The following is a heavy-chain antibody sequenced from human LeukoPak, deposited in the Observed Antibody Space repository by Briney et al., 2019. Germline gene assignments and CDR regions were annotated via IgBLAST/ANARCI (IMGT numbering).Heavy chain of an antibody. D-gene: IGHD2-15*01. Sequence: GGSLRLSCAASGFTFSSYGMHWVRQAPGKGLEWVAVISYDGSNKYYADSVKGRFTISRDNSKNTLYLQMNSLRAEDTAVYYCARARVAEDYWGQGTLVTVSS. CDR2: ISYDGSNK. J-gene: IGHJ4*02. CDR3: ARARVAEDY. V-gene: IGHV3-30*19. CDR1: GFTFSSYG.